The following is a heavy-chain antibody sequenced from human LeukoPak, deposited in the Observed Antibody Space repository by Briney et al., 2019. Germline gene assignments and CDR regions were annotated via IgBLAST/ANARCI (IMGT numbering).Heavy chain of an antibody. CDR2: INHSGNT. V-gene: IGHV4-34*01. CDR1: GGSFSGYY. Sequence: SETLSLTCAVSGGSFSGYYWSWIRQPPGKGLEWIGEINHSGNTNYNPSLNTRVTISVDSSKNQFSLKLTSVTAADTAVFYCARMISGYYDGKIHRFFDFWGQGTLVTVSS. J-gene: IGHJ4*02. D-gene: IGHD3-22*01. CDR3: ARMISGYYDGKIHRFFDF.